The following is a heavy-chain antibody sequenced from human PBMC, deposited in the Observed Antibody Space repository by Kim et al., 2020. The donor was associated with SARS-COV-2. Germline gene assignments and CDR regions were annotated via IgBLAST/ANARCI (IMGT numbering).Heavy chain of an antibody. D-gene: IGHD3-10*01. J-gene: IGHJ4*02. CDR3: ATRKPPLLWFGESTTDY. Sequence: GGSLRLSCAASGLTVSSNYMSWVRQAPGKGLEWVSVIYSGGSTYYADSVKGRFTISRDNSKNTLYLQMNSLRAEDTAVYYCATRKPPLLWFGESTTDYWGQGTLVTVSS. CDR1: GLTVSSNY. CDR2: IYSGGST. V-gene: IGHV3-53*01.